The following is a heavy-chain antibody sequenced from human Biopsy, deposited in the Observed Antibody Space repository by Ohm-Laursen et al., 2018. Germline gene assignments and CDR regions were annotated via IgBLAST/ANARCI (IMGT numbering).Heavy chain of an antibody. V-gene: IGHV4-59*01. CDR1: GDSISSYY. CDR3: ARDRGYYSDKTVPGYFHL. Sequence: SETLSLTCTVSGDSISSYYWSWIRQPPGKGLQWIGYVYYTGSTDYNPSLQSRVTISVDTSKNHFSLRLRSLTPADTAIYYCARDRGYYSDKTVPGYFHLWGRGTLVSVSS. D-gene: IGHD3-22*01. J-gene: IGHJ2*01. CDR2: VYYTGST.